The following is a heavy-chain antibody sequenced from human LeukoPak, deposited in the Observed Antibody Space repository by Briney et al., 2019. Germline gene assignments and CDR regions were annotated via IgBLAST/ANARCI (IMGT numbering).Heavy chain of an antibody. CDR2: ISYDGSNK. J-gene: IGHJ5*02. CDR3: AKGGYADILIGT. Sequence: PGRSLRLSCAASGFTFSSYGMHWVRQAPGKGLEWVAVISYDGSNKYYADSVKGRFTISRDNSKNTLYLQMNSPRAEDTAVYYCAKGGYADILIGTWGQGTLVTVSS. D-gene: IGHD3-9*01. V-gene: IGHV3-30*18. CDR1: GFTFSSYG.